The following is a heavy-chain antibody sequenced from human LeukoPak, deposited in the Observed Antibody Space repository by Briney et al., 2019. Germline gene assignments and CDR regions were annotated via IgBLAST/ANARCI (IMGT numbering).Heavy chain of an antibody. V-gene: IGHV1-2*02. CDR2: INPNSGGT. Sequence: GASVTVSCKASGYTFTGYYMHWVRQPPGQGLEGMGWINPNSGGTNYAQKFQGRVTMTRDTSISTAYMELSRLRSDDTAVYYCARARRGGGWFDPWGQGTLVTVSS. CDR3: ARARRGGGWFDP. CDR1: GYTFTGYY. D-gene: IGHD3-10*01. J-gene: IGHJ5*02.